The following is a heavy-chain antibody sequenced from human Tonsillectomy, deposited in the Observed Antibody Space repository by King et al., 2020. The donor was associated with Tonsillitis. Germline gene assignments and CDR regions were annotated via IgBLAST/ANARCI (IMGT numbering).Heavy chain of an antibody. CDR3: ARLGLVAFTPGFFDH. D-gene: IGHD3-22*01. CDR1: SGSFSGYS. J-gene: IGHJ4*02. V-gene: IGHV4-34*01. Sequence: VQLPQWGAGLLKPSETLSLTCAVYSGSFSGYSWSWIRQPPGKGLEWIGEIHHSGSTNYNPSLKSRVSISVDTSKNQFSLKLSSVTAADTSVYYCARLGLVAFTPGFFDHWGQGTLVTVSS. CDR2: IHHSGST.